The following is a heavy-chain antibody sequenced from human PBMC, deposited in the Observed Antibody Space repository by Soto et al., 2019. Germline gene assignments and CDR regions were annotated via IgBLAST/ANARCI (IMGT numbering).Heavy chain of an antibody. Sequence: GGSLGLSCAASGFTFSGSAMHWVRQASGKGLEWVGRIRSKANSYATAYAASVKGRFTVSRDDSKNTAYLQMNSLKTEDTAVYYCTRPGRYYYDSSGYYFDYWGQGTLVTVSS. CDR1: GFTFSGSA. D-gene: IGHD3-22*01. CDR3: TRPGRYYYDSSGYYFDY. V-gene: IGHV3-73*01. CDR2: IRSKANSYAT. J-gene: IGHJ4*02.